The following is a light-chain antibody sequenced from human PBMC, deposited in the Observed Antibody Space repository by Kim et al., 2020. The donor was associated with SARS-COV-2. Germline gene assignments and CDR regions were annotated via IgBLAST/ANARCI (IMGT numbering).Light chain of an antibody. J-gene: IGLJ3*02. CDR1: KWGDKY. Sequence: VSPGQTASITCSGDKWGDKYACWYQQKAGQSPVLVIYEDIKRPSGIPERFSGSNSGNTATLTISGTQAMDEADYYCQAWDSSTAVFGGGTQLTV. CDR3: QAWDSSTAV. V-gene: IGLV3-1*01. CDR2: EDI.